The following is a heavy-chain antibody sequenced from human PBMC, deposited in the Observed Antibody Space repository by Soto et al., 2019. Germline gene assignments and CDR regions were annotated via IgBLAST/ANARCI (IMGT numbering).Heavy chain of an antibody. CDR1: LGSILSSDYYNYY. D-gene: IGHD3-3*01. J-gene: IGHJ4*02. Sequence: PSETLSLTCTVSLGSILSSDYYNYYWGWIRQPPGKGLEWIGSIYHSGSTFYDPSLTSRVTMSVDTSVNQFSLKLESVTAADTATYYCARLRGGILGPSDYWGQGALVTVSS. V-gene: IGHV4-39*01. CDR3: ARLRGGILGPSDY. CDR2: IYHSGST.